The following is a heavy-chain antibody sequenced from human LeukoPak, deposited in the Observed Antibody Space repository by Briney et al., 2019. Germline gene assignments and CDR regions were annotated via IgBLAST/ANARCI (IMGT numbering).Heavy chain of an antibody. D-gene: IGHD3-22*01. CDR1: GGSISSSSYY. V-gene: IGHV4-39*01. CDR3: ARKSSGYDDY. Sequence: PSETLSLTCTVSGGSISSSSYYWGWIRQPPGKGLEWIGSIYYSGRTYYNPSLKSRVTISVDTSKNQFSLKLSSVTAADTAVYYCARKSSGYDDYWGQGTLVTVSS. J-gene: IGHJ4*02. CDR2: IYYSGRT.